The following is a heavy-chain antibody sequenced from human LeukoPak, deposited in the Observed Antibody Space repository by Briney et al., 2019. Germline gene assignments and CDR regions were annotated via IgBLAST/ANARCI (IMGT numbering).Heavy chain of an antibody. J-gene: IGHJ4*02. Sequence: PGGSLRLSCAASGFTFTSYSMNWVRQAPGKALEWVSTISGGGGSTYYADSVKGRFTISRDNSKNTLYLQVNSLRAEDTAVYYCAKGGKWDVTPFDYWGQGTLVTVSS. V-gene: IGHV3-23*01. CDR3: AKGGKWDVTPFDY. CDR2: ISGGGGST. CDR1: GFTFTSYS. D-gene: IGHD1-26*01.